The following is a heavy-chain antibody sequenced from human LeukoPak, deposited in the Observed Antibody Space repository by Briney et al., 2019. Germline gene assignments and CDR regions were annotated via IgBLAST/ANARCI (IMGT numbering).Heavy chain of an antibody. CDR3: ARGMGIQLWCHDY. D-gene: IGHD5-18*01. CDR2: INPNSGGT. Sequence: ASVKVSCMASGCTFTGYYMHWVRQAPGQGLEWMGWINPNSGGTNYAQKFQGRVTMTRDTSISTAYMELSRLRSDDTAVYYCARGMGIQLWCHDYWGQGTLVTVSS. J-gene: IGHJ4*02. V-gene: IGHV1-2*02. CDR1: GCTFTGYY.